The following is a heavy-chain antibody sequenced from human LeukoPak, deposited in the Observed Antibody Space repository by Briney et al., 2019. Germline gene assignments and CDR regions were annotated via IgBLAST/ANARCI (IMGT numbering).Heavy chain of an antibody. J-gene: IGHJ3*02. CDR2: IGGSGGVT. D-gene: IGHD6-19*01. V-gene: IGHV3-23*01. CDR1: GFTFINHA. Sequence: GGSLRLSCAASGFTFINHAMTWVRQAPGKGLEWVSAIGGSGGVTYYADSVRGRFTISRDNSKNTLYLQMNSLRADDTAVYYCAKDAGYSSGWYDAFDIWGQGTMVTVSS. CDR3: AKDAGYSSGWYDAFDI.